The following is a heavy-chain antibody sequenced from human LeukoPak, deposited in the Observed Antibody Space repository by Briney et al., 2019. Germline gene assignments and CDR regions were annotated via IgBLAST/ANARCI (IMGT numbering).Heavy chain of an antibody. V-gene: IGHV1-18*04. D-gene: IGHD3-10*01. CDR1: GYTFTSYG. CDR3: ARGELWFGELLQDY. Sequence: ASVKVSCKASGYTFTSYGISWVRQAPGQGLEWMGWISAYNGNTNYAQKVQGRVTMTTDTSTSTAYMEPWSLRSDDTAVYYCARGELWFGELLQDYWGQGTLVTVSS. CDR2: ISAYNGNT. J-gene: IGHJ4*02.